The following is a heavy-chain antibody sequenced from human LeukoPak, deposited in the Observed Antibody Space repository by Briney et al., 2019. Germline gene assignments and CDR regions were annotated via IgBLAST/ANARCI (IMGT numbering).Heavy chain of an antibody. CDR2: ISNDGSKT. CDR3: ATEVAAGGPQDY. J-gene: IGHJ4*02. CDR1: GFTFSSYG. D-gene: IGHD6-13*01. Sequence: GGSLRLSCAASGFTFSSYGMHWVRQAPGKGLDWLTVISNDGSKTYYADSVKGRFTISRDNSKNTLYLQSNSLRAEDTAVYYCATEVAAGGPQDYWGQGTLVTVST. V-gene: IGHV3-30*03.